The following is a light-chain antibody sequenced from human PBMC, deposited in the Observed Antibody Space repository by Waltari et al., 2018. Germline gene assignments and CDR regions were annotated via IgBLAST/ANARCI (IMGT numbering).Light chain of an antibody. CDR1: QGINSA. CDR2: DAS. V-gene: IGKV1-13*02. J-gene: IGKJ5*01. CDR3: QQFKI. Sequence: AIQLTQSPSSLSASVGDRVTIACRASQGINSALAWYQLKPGKAPKLLIYDASSLERGVPSRFSGSGSGTDFTLTISSLQPEDFATYYCQQFKIFGQGTRLEIK.